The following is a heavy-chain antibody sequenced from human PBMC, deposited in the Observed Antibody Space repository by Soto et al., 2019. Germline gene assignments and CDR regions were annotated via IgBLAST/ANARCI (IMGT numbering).Heavy chain of an antibody. J-gene: IGHJ6*02. CDR1: GDTVSSNSVA. CDR3: ARSEEDSDYYYYGMDV. D-gene: IGHD2-15*01. Sequence: SQTLSLTCVGSGDTVSSNSVAWNWVRQSPSRGLEWLGRTYYRSRWYSDYAVSVRSRIDINADTSKNQVSLQLNSVTPEDTAVYYCARSEEDSDYYYYGMDVWGQGATVTAP. CDR2: TYYRSRWYS. V-gene: IGHV6-1*01.